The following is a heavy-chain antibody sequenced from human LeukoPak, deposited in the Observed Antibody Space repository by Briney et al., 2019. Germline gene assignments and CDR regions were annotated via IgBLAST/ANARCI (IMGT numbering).Heavy chain of an antibody. D-gene: IGHD3-10*01. J-gene: IGHJ4*02. CDR2: ISYDGSNK. Sequence: GGSLRLSCVASGFTFKSYGMHWVRQAPGKGLEWVAVISYDGSNKYYADSVKGRFTISRDNSKNTLYLQMNSLRAEDTAVYYCARSYYGSGSYYNILSSLGSDYWGQGTLVTVSS. CDR3: ARSYYGSGSYYNILSSLGSDY. CDR1: GFTFKSYG. V-gene: IGHV3-30*03.